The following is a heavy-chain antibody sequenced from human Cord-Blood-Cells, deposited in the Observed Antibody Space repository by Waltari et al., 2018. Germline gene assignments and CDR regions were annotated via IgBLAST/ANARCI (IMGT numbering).Heavy chain of an antibody. CDR1: GFSLSTSGVG. Sequence: QITLKESGPTLVKPTQTLTLTCTFSGFSLSTSGVGVGWIRQPPGKALEWLALIYWDDEKRYSPSLKSRLTITKDTSKNQVVLTMTNMDPVDTATYYCAATCWSSSCLDYWGQGTLVTVSS. CDR3: AATCWSSSCLDY. D-gene: IGHD6-13*01. J-gene: IGHJ4*02. V-gene: IGHV2-5*02. CDR2: IYWDDEK.